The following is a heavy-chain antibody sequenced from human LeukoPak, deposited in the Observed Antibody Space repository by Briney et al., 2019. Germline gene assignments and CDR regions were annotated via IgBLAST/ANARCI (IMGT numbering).Heavy chain of an antibody. CDR3: ARGGLKSTSRFIVY. Sequence: ASVKVSCKASGYTFTDYYMQWVRQAPGQGLEWMGWFNLNSGGTNYAQKFQGRHNMTRDMPINAAYIELRQVRSYHSAVYFCARGGLKSTSRFIVYWRQGTLLSVPS. D-gene: IGHD2-2*01. J-gene: IGHJ4*02. V-gene: IGHV1-2*02. CDR2: FNLNSGGT. CDR1: GYTFTDYY.